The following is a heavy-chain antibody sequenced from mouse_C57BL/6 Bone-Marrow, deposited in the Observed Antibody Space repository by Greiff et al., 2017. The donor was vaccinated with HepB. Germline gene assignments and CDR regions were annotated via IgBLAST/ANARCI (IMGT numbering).Heavy chain of an antibody. CDR1: GYAFSSSW. CDR2: IYPGDGDT. D-gene: IGHD1-1*01. CDR3: ARLVATDY. Sequence: QVQLQQSGPELVKPGASVKISCKASGYAFSSSWMNWVKQRPGKGLEWIGRIYPGDGDTNYNGKFKGKATLTADKSSSTAYMQLSSLTSEDSAVYFCARLVATDYWGQGTTLTVSS. V-gene: IGHV1-82*01. J-gene: IGHJ2*01.